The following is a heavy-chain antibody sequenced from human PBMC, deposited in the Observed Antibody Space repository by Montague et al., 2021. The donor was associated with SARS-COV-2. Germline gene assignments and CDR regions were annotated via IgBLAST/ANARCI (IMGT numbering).Heavy chain of an antibody. D-gene: IGHD3-22*01. Sequence: SETLSLTCTVTGDSVISDKYYWSWIRQPPGKGLEWIGFIYDSGSTSYNPSLHSRVTITIDTSKNQFSLNPMSVTPADTAVYYCVKGSGYPWGQGTLVTVSS. V-gene: IGHV4-61*01. CDR2: IYDSGST. CDR3: VKGSGYP. CDR1: GDSVISDKYY. J-gene: IGHJ5*02.